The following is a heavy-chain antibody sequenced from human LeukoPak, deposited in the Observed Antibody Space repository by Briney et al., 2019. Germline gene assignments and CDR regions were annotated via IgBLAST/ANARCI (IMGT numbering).Heavy chain of an antibody. J-gene: IGHJ5*02. CDR1: GGSISSSSYY. V-gene: IGHV4-39*07. Sequence: SETLSLTCTVSGGSISSSSYYWGWIRQPPGKGLEWIGSIYYSGSTYYNPSLKSRVTISVDTSKNQFSLKLSSATAADTAVYYCARDPVSLLHLDPWGQGTLVTVSS. CDR3: ARDPVSLLHLDP. D-gene: IGHD1-26*01. CDR2: IYYSGST.